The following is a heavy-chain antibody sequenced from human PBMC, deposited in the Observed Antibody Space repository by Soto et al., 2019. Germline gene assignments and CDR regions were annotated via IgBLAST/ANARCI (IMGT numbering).Heavy chain of an antibody. CDR2: INPNSGGT. Sequence: ASVKVSCKASGYTFTGYYMHWVRQAPGQGLEWMGWINPNSGGTNYAQKFQGWVTMTRDTSISTAYMELSRLRSDDTAVYYCARGGCSRGSCYVDYYYGMDVWGQGTTVTVSS. J-gene: IGHJ6*02. D-gene: IGHD2-15*01. CDR3: ARGGCSRGSCYVDYYYGMDV. CDR1: GYTFTGYY. V-gene: IGHV1-2*04.